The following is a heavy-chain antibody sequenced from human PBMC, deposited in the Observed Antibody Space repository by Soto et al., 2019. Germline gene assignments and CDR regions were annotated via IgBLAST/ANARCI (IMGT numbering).Heavy chain of an antibody. D-gene: IGHD3-16*02. CDR3: ARVRMLWYGEFSP. Sequence: QAQLVQSGAEVKKPGASVKVSCQTSGYSFMTYGLHWVRQAPGQRLEWMGSINPGSGNAEYSEKLQGRLTRTRDTSARTVHMELTSLASEDTAVYYCARVRMLWYGEFSPWGQGTLVTVSA. J-gene: IGHJ5*02. V-gene: IGHV1-3*01. CDR2: INPGSGNA. CDR1: GYSFMTYG.